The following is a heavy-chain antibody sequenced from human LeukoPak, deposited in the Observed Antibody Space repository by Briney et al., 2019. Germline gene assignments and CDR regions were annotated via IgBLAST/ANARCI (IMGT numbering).Heavy chain of an antibody. J-gene: IGHJ6*03. Sequence: PGGSLRLSCAASGFIFSDYSMNWVRQAPGKGLEGISYIGISSGNTKYADSVKGRFTTSGDNAKNSLYLQMNSLRAADTALYYCAKASVFGYSSGWPLNYYYYYMDVWGKGTTVTVSS. CDR2: IGISSGNT. CDR1: GFIFSDYS. CDR3: AKASVFGYSSGWPLNYYYYYMDV. V-gene: IGHV3-48*04. D-gene: IGHD6-19*01.